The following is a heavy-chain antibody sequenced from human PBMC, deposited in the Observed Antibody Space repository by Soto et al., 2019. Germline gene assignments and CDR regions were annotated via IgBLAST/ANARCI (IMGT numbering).Heavy chain of an antibody. Sequence: QVQLVESGGGVVQPGRSLRLSCAASGFTFSSYAMHWVRQAPGKGLEWVAVISYDGSNKYYADSVKGRFTISRDNSKNTLYVKINSLRAEDTVVYDCARDMVATGAYASFVYGAQGPLVTVSP. D-gene: IGHD4-17*01. CDR1: GFTFSSYA. J-gene: IGHJ4*02. CDR2: ISYDGSNK. V-gene: IGHV3-30-3*01. CDR3: ARDMVATGAYASFVY.